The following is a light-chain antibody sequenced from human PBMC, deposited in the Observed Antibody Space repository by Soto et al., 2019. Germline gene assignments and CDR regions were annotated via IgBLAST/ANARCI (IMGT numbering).Light chain of an antibody. Sequence: DIQMTQSPSTLSASVGDRVTITCRASQSISSWLAWYQQKPGKAPKLLIYDASSLESGGPSRFSGSGSGTEFTLTISSLQPDDFATYYCQQYNSYSGTFGGGTKVEIK. J-gene: IGKJ4*01. CDR1: QSISSW. CDR2: DAS. CDR3: QQYNSYSGT. V-gene: IGKV1-5*01.